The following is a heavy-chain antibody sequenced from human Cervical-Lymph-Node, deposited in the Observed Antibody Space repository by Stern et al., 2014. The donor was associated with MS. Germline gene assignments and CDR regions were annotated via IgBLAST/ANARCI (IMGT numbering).Heavy chain of an antibody. V-gene: IGHV1-69*06. D-gene: IGHD3-3*01. Sequence: QVQLVESGAEVKKPGSSVKVSCRTSGGIFSDYPIGWVRQTPGQGLEWMGGIIPVLLTPNYAQKFQGRVTITADRATTTAYMELTGLRSDDTAVYYCATRAMRITIFGAAPKVDYDFWGQGTLVTVSS. J-gene: IGHJ4*02. CDR2: IIPVLLTP. CDR3: ATRAMRITIFGAAPKVDYDF. CDR1: GGIFSDYP.